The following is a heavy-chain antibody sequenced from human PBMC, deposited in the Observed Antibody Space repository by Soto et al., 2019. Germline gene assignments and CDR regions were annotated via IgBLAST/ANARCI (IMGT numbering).Heavy chain of an antibody. CDR2: IYYSGIT. Sequence: ETLSLTCTVPGASISNSSYYWGWIRRPPGKGLEWIGTIYYSGITYYNPSLKSRVTISVDTSKNQFSLKLTSVTAADTAVYYCARHGSNWGQGTLVTVYS. CDR3: ARHGSN. J-gene: IGHJ4*02. CDR1: GASISNSSYY. V-gene: IGHV4-39*01.